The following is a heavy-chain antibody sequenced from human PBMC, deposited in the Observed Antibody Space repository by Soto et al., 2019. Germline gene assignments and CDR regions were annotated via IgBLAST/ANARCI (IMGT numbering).Heavy chain of an antibody. CDR3: AHSSSYDDSSGYDFYLDF. CDR2: IYWDDDK. D-gene: IGHD3-22*01. CDR1: GFSLSTSGVG. J-gene: IGHJ4*02. Sequence: QITLKESGPTLVKPTQTLTLTCTFSGFSLSTSGVGVGWIRQPPGKALEWLALIYWDDDKRYSPSLKSRLTFTKDTSKNQVVLTMTNMDPVDTATYYCAHSSSYDDSSGYDFYLDFWGQGTLVTVSS. V-gene: IGHV2-5*02.